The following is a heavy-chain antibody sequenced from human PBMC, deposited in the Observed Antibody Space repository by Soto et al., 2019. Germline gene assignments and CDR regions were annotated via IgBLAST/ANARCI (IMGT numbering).Heavy chain of an antibody. CDR2: ISSSSSTI. CDR3: ARVTMVRGVISYGMDV. D-gene: IGHD3-10*01. V-gene: IGHV3-48*02. CDR1: GFTFSSYS. Sequence: GGSLRLSCAASGFTFSSYSMNWVRQAPGKWLEWVSYISSSSSTIYYADSVKGRFTISRDNAKNSLYLQMNSLRDEDTAVYYCARVTMVRGVISYGMDVWGQGXTVTVYS. J-gene: IGHJ6*02.